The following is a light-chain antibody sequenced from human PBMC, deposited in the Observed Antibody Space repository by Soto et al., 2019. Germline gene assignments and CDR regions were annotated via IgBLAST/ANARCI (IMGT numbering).Light chain of an antibody. V-gene: IGLV8-61*01. Sequence: QAVVTQEPAFSVSPGGTVTLTCGLSSGSVSPSSHPSWYQQTPGQAPRTLIYSTNIRSSGVPDRFSGSILGNKAALTITGAQADDESDYFCVLYMGSGFYVIGTGTKLTVL. CDR3: VLYMGSGFYV. CDR1: SGSVSPSSH. J-gene: IGLJ1*01. CDR2: STN.